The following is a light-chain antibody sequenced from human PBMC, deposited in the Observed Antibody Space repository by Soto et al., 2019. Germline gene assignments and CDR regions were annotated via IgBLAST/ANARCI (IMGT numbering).Light chain of an antibody. CDR2: DAS. J-gene: IGKJ1*01. CDR3: QQRSDWPPT. V-gene: IGKV3-11*01. Sequence: EIVLTQSPANLSLSPGERATLSCRASQSVSSYLVWYQQKPGQAPRLLMYDASNRVTGIPARFSGSGSGTDFTLTISSLEPEDFAVYYCQQRSDWPPTFGQGTKVEI. CDR1: QSVSSY.